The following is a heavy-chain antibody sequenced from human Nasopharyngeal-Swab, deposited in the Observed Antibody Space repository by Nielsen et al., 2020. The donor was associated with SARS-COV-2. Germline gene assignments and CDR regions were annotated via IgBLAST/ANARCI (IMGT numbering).Heavy chain of an antibody. CDR3: ARDPNLDDFCFDY. CDR2: IKQDGSEK. D-gene: IGHD3-3*01. Sequence: GESLKISCAASGFTFSSSGMDWVRQAPGKGLEWVANIKQDGSEKYYVDSVKGRFTIPRDNAKNSLYLQMNSLRAEDTAVYYCARDPNLDDFCFDYWGQGTLVTVSS. J-gene: IGHJ4*02. V-gene: IGHV3-7*03. CDR1: GFTFSSSG.